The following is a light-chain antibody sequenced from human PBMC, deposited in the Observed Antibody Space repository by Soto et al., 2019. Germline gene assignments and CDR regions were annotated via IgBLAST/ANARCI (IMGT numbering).Light chain of an antibody. J-gene: IGKJ4*01. V-gene: IGKV3-20*01. CDR1: QSISTDH. CDR2: GTS. CDR3: EYYGSSIT. Sequence: EIVVTRSPGTLSLSPGERATLSCRTSQSISTDHLAWYQQNHGQPPRLLIYGTSSRATGGIADRLSGSGSGTDFTLTIRRLEPEDFAVYYCEYYGSSITFAGGTKVDIK.